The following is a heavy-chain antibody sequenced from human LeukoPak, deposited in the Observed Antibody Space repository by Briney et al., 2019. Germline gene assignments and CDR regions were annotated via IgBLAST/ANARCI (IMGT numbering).Heavy chain of an antibody. CDR1: GGSISGWY. J-gene: IGHJ3*02. CDR3: ARWVYGDYGGEGLIAFDI. V-gene: IGHV4-59*01. Sequence: SETLSLTCTVSGGSISGWYWSWIRQPPGKGLEWIGYIYGSGYTNYNPSLKSRVTMSIDTSKNHFSLKLTSVTAADTAVYYCARWVYGDYGGEGLIAFDIWGQGTMVTVSS. D-gene: IGHD4-17*01. CDR2: IYGSGYT.